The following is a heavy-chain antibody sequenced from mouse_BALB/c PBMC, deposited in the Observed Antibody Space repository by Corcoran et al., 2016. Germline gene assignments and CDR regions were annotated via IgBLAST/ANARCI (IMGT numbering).Heavy chain of an antibody. CDR3: ARLLRPYVDY. J-gene: IGHJ2*01. CDR1: GFNIKDTY. Sequence: EVHLQQSGAELVKPGASVKLSCTASGFNIKDTYMHWVQQRPEQCLAWIGRIDPANGNTKYDPKFQGKATITADTSSNTAYLQLSSLTSEDTAVYYCARLLRPYVDYWVQGTTLTVSS. D-gene: IGHD1-2*01. CDR2: IDPANGNT. V-gene: IGHV14-3*02.